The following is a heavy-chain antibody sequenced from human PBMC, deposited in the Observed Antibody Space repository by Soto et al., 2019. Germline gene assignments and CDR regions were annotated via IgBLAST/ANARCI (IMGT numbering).Heavy chain of an antibody. D-gene: IGHD2-15*01. CDR1: GFTFSSYA. CDR2: ISGSGGST. Sequence: GVLRLSCAASGFTFSSYAMSWVRQAPGKGLEWVSAISGSGGSTYYADSVKGRFTISRDNSKNTLYLQMNSLRAEDTAVYYCTRVRGYVADEFGNYFDYWGQVALVTVS. V-gene: IGHV3-23*01. CDR3: TRVRGYVADEFGNYFDY. J-gene: IGHJ4*02.